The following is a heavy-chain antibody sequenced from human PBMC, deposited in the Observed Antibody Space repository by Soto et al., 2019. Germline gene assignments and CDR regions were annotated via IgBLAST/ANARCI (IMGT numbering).Heavy chain of an antibody. CDR1: GFTFSDYY. V-gene: IGHV3-11*01. CDR2: ISSSGSTI. Sequence: GGSLRLSCAASGFTFSDYYMSWIRQAPGKGLEWVSYISSSGSTIYYADSVKGRFTISRDNAKNSLYLQMNSLRAEDTAVYYCASGYSYGPAYDAFDIWGQGTMVTVSS. CDR3: ASGYSYGPAYDAFDI. J-gene: IGHJ3*02. D-gene: IGHD5-18*01.